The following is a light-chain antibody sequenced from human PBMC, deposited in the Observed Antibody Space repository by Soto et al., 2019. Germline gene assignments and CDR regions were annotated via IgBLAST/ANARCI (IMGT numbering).Light chain of an antibody. CDR1: SSNIGNNY. CDR3: GTWDSSLSAPNV. V-gene: IGLV1-51*01. Sequence: QSVLTQPPSVSAAPGQKVTISCSGSSSNIGNNYVSWYQQLPGTAPKLLIYDNNKRPSGIPDRFFGSKSGTSATLGITGLQTGDEADYYCGTWDSSLSAPNVFGSGTQLTVL. J-gene: IGLJ6*01. CDR2: DNN.